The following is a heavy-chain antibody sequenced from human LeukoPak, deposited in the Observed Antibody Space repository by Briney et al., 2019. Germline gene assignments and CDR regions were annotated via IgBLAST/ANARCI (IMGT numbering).Heavy chain of an antibody. CDR3: ASDQGYYFDY. J-gene: IGHJ4*02. CDR2: ISYDGSNK. V-gene: IGHV3-30-3*01. Sequence: GRSLRLSCAASGFTFSSYAMHWVRQAPGKGLEWVAVISYDGSNKYYADSVKGRFTISRDTSKNTLYLQMSSLRAEDTAVYYCASDQGYYFDYWGQGTLVTVSS. CDR1: GFTFSSYA.